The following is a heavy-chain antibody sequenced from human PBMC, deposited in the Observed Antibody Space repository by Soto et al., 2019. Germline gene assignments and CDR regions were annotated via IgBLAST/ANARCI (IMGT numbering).Heavy chain of an antibody. CDR2: IYHSGST. V-gene: IGHV4-4*02. J-gene: IGHJ4*02. CDR3: ARRGDGAGSLDY. Sequence: SETLSLTCAVSAGSISSNSWWIGVRQPPGKGLEWSGEIYHSGSTTYSPSLKSPVTISVDKSKNQFSLRLSSVTAADTAVYYCARRGDGAGSLDYWGRGTLVTVSS. D-gene: IGHD3-10*01. CDR1: AGSISSNSW.